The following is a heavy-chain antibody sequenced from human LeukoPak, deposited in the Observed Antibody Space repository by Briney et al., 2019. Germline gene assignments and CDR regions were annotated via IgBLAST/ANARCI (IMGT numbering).Heavy chain of an antibody. CDR2: ISHNGGVT. J-gene: IGHJ4*02. Sequence: GGSLRLSCAASGFRFSDYAVHWLRQAPGKGLEWVAIISHNGGVTDHTDSVKGRFSVSRGNSDYFLYLQMDNLRLDDTAVYYCARDEGHSTNWGLFDFWGQGSLVTVS. D-gene: IGHD6-13*01. CDR3: ARDEGHSTNWGLFDF. CDR1: GFRFSDYA. V-gene: IGHV3-30-3*01.